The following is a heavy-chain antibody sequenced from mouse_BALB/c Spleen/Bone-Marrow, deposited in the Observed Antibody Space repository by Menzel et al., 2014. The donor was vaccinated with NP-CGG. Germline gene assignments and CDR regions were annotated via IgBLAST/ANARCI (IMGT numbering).Heavy chain of an antibody. CDR2: INPYNDGT. CDR3: AREGWLLRFDY. CDR1: GYTFTAYV. Sequence: VQLKEPGPELVKPGASVKMSCKASGYTFTAYVMHWVKQKPGQGLEWIGYINPYNDGTNYIEKFKGKATLTSDIPSSTAYMELSSLTSEDSAVYYCAREGWLLRFDYWGQGTTLTVSS. D-gene: IGHD2-3*01. V-gene: IGHV1-14*01. J-gene: IGHJ2*01.